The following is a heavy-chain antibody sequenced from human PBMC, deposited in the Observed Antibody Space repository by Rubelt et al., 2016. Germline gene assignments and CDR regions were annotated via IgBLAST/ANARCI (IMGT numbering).Heavy chain of an antibody. Sequence: QVQLVQSGAEVKKPGASVKVSCKASGYTFTSYGISWVRQAPGQGLEWMGWIRAYNGNTNYAQKRQGRGTMTTDISTSKADMELRSLRSDDTAVYYWARDRIRIAARQGWYFDLWGRGTLVTVSS. D-gene: IGHD6-6*01. CDR1: GYTFTSYG. V-gene: IGHV1-18*01. J-gene: IGHJ2*01. CDR3: ARDRIRIAARQGWYFDL. CDR2: IRAYNGNT.